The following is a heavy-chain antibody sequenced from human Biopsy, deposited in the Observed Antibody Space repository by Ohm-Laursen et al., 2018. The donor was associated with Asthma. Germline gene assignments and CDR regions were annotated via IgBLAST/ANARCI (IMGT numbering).Heavy chain of an antibody. CDR2: IWYDGRKK. V-gene: IGHV3-33*08. D-gene: IGHD6-6*01. CDR1: GFSFSTYG. Sequence: SLRLSCSASGFSFSTYGMHWVRQAPGKGLEWVSFIWYDGRKKTYADSVKGRFTISRDNSKNTLYLQMNSLRAEDTAVYYCARRIAARGGMGVWGQGTTVTVSS. J-gene: IGHJ6*02. CDR3: ARRIAARGGMGV.